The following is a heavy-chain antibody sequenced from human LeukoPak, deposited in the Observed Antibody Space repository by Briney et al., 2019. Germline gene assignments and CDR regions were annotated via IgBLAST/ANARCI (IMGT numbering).Heavy chain of an antibody. CDR1: GFNFNSYW. CDR3: ARTPRLDY. Sequence: QAGGSLRLSCAASGFNFNSYWMHWVRQAPGKGLVWVSCINGDGSNTRYADSVKGRFTNSRDNDKNTLYIQVNSLRAEDTAVYYCARTPRLDYWGQGTLVTVSS. J-gene: IGHJ4*02. V-gene: IGHV3-74*01. CDR2: INGDGSNT.